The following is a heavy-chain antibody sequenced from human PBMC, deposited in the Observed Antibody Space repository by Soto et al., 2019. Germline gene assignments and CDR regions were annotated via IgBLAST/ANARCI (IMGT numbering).Heavy chain of an antibody. CDR1: GYTFTSYG. J-gene: IGHJ3*02. V-gene: IGHV1-24*01. CDR3: ATEFYVNAFDI. D-gene: IGHD3-16*01. Sequence: GASVKVSCKASGYTFTSYGISWVRQAPGKGLEWMGGFDPEDGETIYAQKFQGRVTMTEDTSTDTAYMELSSLRSEDTAVYYCATEFYVNAFDIWGQGTMVTVSS. CDR2: FDPEDGET.